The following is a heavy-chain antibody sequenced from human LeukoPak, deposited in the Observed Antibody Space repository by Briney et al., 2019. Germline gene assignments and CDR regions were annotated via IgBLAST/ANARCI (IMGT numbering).Heavy chain of an antibody. Sequence: PGGSLRLSCAASGFTFSSYSMNWVRQAPGKGLEWVSYISSSSSTIYYADSVKGRFTISRDNAKNSLYLQMNSLRAEDTAVYYCARGEVAAGVDHWGQGTLVTVSS. CDR3: ARGEVAAGVDH. J-gene: IGHJ4*02. V-gene: IGHV3-48*01. CDR1: GFTFSSYS. CDR2: ISSSSSTI. D-gene: IGHD6-13*01.